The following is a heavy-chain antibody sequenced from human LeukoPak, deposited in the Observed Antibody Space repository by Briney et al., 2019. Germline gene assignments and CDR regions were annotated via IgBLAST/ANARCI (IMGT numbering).Heavy chain of an antibody. J-gene: IGHJ3*02. CDR2: ISYDGSNK. Sequence: GGSLRLSCAASGFTFSSYSMHWVRQAPGKGLEWVAVISYDGSNKYYADSVKGRFTISRDNSKNTLYLQMNSLRAEDTAVYYCAKGSGRIAARPFGYAFDIWGQGTMVTVSS. V-gene: IGHV3-30*18. CDR3: AKGSGRIAARPFGYAFDI. CDR1: GFTFSSYS. D-gene: IGHD6-6*01.